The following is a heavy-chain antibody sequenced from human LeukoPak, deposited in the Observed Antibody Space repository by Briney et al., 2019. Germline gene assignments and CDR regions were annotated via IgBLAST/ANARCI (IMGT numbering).Heavy chain of an antibody. Sequence: GGSLRLSCAASGFTFSSYSMNWVRQAPGKGLEWVSSISSSSSYIYYADSVKGRFTISRDNAKNSLYLQMNSLRAEDTAVYYRASAAAGYYYYYGMDVWGQGTTVTVSS. CDR1: GFTFSSYS. V-gene: IGHV3-21*01. CDR2: ISSSSSYI. CDR3: ASAAAGYYYYYGMDV. D-gene: IGHD6-13*01. J-gene: IGHJ6*02.